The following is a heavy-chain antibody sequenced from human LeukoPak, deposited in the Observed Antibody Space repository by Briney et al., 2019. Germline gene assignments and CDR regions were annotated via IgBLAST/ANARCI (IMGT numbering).Heavy chain of an antibody. D-gene: IGHD3-22*01. J-gene: IGHJ6*03. Sequence: SETLSLTCTVSGGSISSYYWSWIRQPPGKGLEWIGEINHSGSTNYNPSLKSRVTISVDTSKNQFSLKLSSVTAADTAVYYCARGSYYYDSSGYYYYYYYYMDAWGKGTTVTISS. CDR3: ARGSYYYDSSGYYYYYYYYMDA. CDR2: INHSGST. V-gene: IGHV4-34*01. CDR1: GGSISSYY.